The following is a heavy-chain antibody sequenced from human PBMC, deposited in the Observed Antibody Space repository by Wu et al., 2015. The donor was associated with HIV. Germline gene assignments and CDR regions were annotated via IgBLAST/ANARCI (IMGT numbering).Heavy chain of an antibody. Sequence: QVQLVQSGAAVKNPGATVKVSCKASGYSFVTYDLNWVRQAPGQGLEWMGWMNPGSGNTGYAQRFEGRVTMTRDTSTGTVYLELSTLRSEDSALYYCARSYCSGDCYADYWGQGTLVTVSS. CDR1: GYSFVTYD. CDR3: ARSYCSGDCYADY. D-gene: IGHD2-21*02. J-gene: IGHJ4*02. V-gene: IGHV1-8*01. CDR2: MNPGSGNT.